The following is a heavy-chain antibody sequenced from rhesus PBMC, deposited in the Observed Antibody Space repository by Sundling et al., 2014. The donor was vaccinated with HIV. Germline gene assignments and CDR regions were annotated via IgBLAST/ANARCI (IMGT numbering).Heavy chain of an antibody. D-gene: IGHD1-44*01. CDR2: INGNSGST. V-gene: IGHV4-80*01. J-gene: IGHJ4*01. Sequence: QVQLQESGPGLVNPSETLSLTCTVSGASISTYWWSWIRQPPGKGLEWIGEINGNSGSTHYSPSLKSRVTISKDTSKNQFSLKLSSVTAADTAVYYCGIPHSALDYWGQGFLVSVSP. CDR3: GIPHSALDY. CDR1: GASISTYW.